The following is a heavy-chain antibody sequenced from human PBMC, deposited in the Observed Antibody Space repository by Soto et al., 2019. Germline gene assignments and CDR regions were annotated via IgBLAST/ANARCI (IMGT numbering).Heavy chain of an antibody. V-gene: IGHV4-34*01. CDR3: ARGVDTAMGHYYYYYMDV. CDR2: INHSGST. CDR1: GGSFSGYY. Sequence: SETLSLTCAVYGGSFSGYYWSWIRQPPGKGLEWIGEINHSGSTNYNPSLKSRVTISVDTSKNQFSLKRSSVTAADTAVYYCARGVDTAMGHYYYYYMDVWGKGTTVTVSS. J-gene: IGHJ6*03. D-gene: IGHD5-18*01.